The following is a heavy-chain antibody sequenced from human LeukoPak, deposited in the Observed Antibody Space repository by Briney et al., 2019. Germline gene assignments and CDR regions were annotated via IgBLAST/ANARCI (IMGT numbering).Heavy chain of an antibody. CDR3: AKDLDIVATITGN. J-gene: IGHJ4*02. Sequence: GGSLRLSCAASGFTFSSYAMSWVRQAPGKGLEWVSGVSGSGGSTYYADSVKGRFTISRDNSKNTLYLQMNSLRAEDTAEYYCAKDLDIVATITGNWGQGTLVTVSS. V-gene: IGHV3-23*01. CDR2: VSGSGGST. D-gene: IGHD5-12*01. CDR1: GFTFSSYA.